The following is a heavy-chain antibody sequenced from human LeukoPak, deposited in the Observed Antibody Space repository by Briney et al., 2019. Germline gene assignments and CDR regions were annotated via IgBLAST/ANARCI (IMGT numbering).Heavy chain of an antibody. D-gene: IGHD2-2*01. CDR2: ISYDGSNK. CDR1: GFTFSSYA. CDR3: ARARPGLNYAPINSWGRYYYGMDV. Sequence: GGSLRLSCAASGFTFSSYAMHWVRQAPGKGLEWVAVISYDGSNKYYADSVKGRFTISRDNSKNTLYLQMNSLRADDTAVYYCARARPGLNYAPINSWGRYYYGMDVWGQGTTVTVSS. V-gene: IGHV3-30*04. J-gene: IGHJ6*02.